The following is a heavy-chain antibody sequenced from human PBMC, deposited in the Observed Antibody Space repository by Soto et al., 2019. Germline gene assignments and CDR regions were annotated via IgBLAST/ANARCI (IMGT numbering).Heavy chain of an antibody. CDR2: ISSSSSTM. CDR1: STCS. D-gene: IGHD4-17*01. J-gene: IGHJ4*01. CDR3: ARSFTVNQSTSYY. V-gene: IGHV3-48*01. Sequence: STCSMYCVSKNKGKGLEWVSYISSSSSTMYYADSVKGRFTISRDNAENSLYLQMNSLRAEDTAVYYCARSFTVNQSTSYY.